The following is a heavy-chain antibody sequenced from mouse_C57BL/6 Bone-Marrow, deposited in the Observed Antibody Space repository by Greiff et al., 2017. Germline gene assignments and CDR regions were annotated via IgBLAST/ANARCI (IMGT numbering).Heavy chain of an antibody. CDR2: IDPSASYT. CDR1: GYTFTSYW. Sequence: QVQLQQPGAELVKPGASVKLSCKASGYTFTSYWMQWVKQRPGQGLEWIGEIDPSASYTNYNQKFKGKATLNVDTSSSTAYMQLSSLTSEDSAVYYCARGYVAWFAYWGQGTLVTVSA. D-gene: IGHD2-2*01. V-gene: IGHV1-50*01. CDR3: ARGYVAWFAY. J-gene: IGHJ3*01.